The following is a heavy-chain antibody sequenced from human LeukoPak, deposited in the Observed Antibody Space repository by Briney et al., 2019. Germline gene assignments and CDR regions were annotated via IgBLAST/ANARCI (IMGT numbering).Heavy chain of an antibody. CDR3: AKVGSFGDYYYYGMDV. J-gene: IGHJ6*04. V-gene: IGHV3-23*01. CDR1: GFTFSSYA. D-gene: IGHD3-10*01. Sequence: PGGYLRLSCAASGFTFSSYAMSWVRQAPGKGLEWVSAISGSGGSTYYADSVKGRFTISRDNSKNTLYLQMNSLRAEDTAVYYCAKVGSFGDYYYYGMDVWGKGTTVTVSS. CDR2: ISGSGGST.